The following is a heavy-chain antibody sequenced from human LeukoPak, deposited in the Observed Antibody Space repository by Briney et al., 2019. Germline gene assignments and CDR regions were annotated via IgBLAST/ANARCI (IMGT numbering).Heavy chain of an antibody. D-gene: IGHD6-13*01. CDR2: ISSSSSYI. CDR1: GFTFSTYS. J-gene: IGHJ4*02. CDR3: ARDAIAAAGTIDY. Sequence: GGSLRLSCAASGFTFSTYSMNWVRQAPGKGLEWVSSISSSSSYIYYADSVKGRFTISRDNAKNSLFLQMNSLRVEDTAVYYCARDAIAAAGTIDYWGQGTLVTVSS. V-gene: IGHV3-21*01.